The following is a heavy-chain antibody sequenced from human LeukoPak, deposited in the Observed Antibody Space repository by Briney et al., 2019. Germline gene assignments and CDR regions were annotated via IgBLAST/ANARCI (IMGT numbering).Heavy chain of an antibody. J-gene: IGHJ5*02. D-gene: IGHD4-11*01. Sequence: SETLSLTCSVSGGSISSYYWSWIRQPAAKGLEWIGRINTSGSTNYNPSLESRVTMSVETTKNQFSLQLTSVTAADTAVYYCAREMTTVNWFDPWGQGTLVTVSS. CDR1: GGSISSYY. V-gene: IGHV4-4*07. CDR3: AREMTTVNWFDP. CDR2: INTSGST.